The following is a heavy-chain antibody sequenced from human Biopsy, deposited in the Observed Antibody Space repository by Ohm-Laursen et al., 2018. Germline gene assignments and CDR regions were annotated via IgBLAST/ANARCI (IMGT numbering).Heavy chain of an antibody. CDR2: IMSLYNTT. CDR1: GGMFNSYT. Sequence: SVKVSCKVSGGMFNSYTINWLRQAPGQGLQWMGGIMSLYNTTNYAQKFWDRITVTADKSTNTVYMTLSSLTSEDTAVYFCARGLGGYDYWYFDLWGRGTLVIVSS. V-gene: IGHV1-69*06. J-gene: IGHJ2*01. D-gene: IGHD5-12*01. CDR3: ARGLGGYDYWYFDL.